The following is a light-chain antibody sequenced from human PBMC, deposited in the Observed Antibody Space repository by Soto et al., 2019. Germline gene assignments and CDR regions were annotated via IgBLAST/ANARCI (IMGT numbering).Light chain of an antibody. CDR1: QSVDND. CDR3: QQYNNWPLT. Sequence: EIVMTQSPATLSVSPGDRATLSCRASQSVDNDLAWYQQKPVQPPRLLIYDASTRATGIPARFSGSQSGTEFTLTISSLLSEDFAVYSCQQYNNWPLTFGRGTKVEIK. CDR2: DAS. V-gene: IGKV3D-15*01. J-gene: IGKJ4*01.